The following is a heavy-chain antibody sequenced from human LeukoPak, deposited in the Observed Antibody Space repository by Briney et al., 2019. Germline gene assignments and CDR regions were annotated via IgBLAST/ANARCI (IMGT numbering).Heavy chain of an antibody. CDR3: SYRYCGGYCYAEYFDY. Sequence: GGSLRLSCAASGFTFSNAWMSWVRQAPGKGLEWVGRIKSKTDGGTTDYAAPVKGRFTISREDSKNTLYLHMSSLKTEDTAVYYCSYRYCGGYCYAEYFDYWGQGTLVTVSS. V-gene: IGHV3-15*01. D-gene: IGHD2-21*02. CDR1: GFTFSNAW. J-gene: IGHJ4*02. CDR2: IKSKTDGGTT.